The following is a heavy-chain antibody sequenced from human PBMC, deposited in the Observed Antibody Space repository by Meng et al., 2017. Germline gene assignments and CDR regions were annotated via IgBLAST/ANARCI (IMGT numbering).Heavy chain of an antibody. CDR3: ARGYSGSYYRLRAFDI. CDR1: GCSISSSNW. Sequence: AEPQEPGPGLVKPSGALFLTCSVSGCSISSSNWWSWVRQPPGKELEWIGEIYHSGSTNYNPSLKSRVTISVDKSKNQFSLKLSSVTAADTAVYYCARGYSGSYYRLRAFDIWGQGTMVTVSS. CDR2: IYHSGST. D-gene: IGHD1-26*01. J-gene: IGHJ3*02. V-gene: IGHV4-4*02.